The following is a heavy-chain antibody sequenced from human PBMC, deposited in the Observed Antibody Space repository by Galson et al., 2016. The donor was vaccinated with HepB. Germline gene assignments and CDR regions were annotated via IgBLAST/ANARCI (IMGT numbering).Heavy chain of an antibody. J-gene: IGHJ6*02. CDR2: IRSKAQSYAT. CDR1: GFSLSASA. CDR3: IRQPNYYYYPMDV. Sequence: SLRLSCAPSGFSLSASAVHWVRQASGQGLEWVGRIRSKAQSYATAYAASVKGRFTISRHDSENRAYLQMNSLRTEDPAVYYCIRQPNYYYYPMDVWGQGTTVTVSS. V-gene: IGHV3-73*01.